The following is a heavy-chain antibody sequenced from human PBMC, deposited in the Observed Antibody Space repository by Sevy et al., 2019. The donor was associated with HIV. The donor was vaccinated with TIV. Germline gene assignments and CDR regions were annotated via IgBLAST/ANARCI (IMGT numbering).Heavy chain of an antibody. CDR3: ARTRHYYDSSGYYQWDVFDI. CDR2: IYTDGST. J-gene: IGHJ3*02. D-gene: IGHD3-22*01. CDR1: GFTVSSNY. Sequence: GGSLRLSCAVSGFTVSSNYMNWVRQAPGKGLEWVSVIYTDGSTYYADSVKGRFTISRHNSENTLSLQMNSLRVEGTAVYYCARTRHYYDSSGYYQWDVFDIWGQGTMVTVSS. V-gene: IGHV3-53*04.